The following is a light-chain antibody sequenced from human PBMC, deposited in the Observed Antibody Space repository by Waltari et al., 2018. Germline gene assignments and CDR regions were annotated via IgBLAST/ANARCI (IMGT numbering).Light chain of an antibody. CDR1: SNNVGYQG. V-gene: IGLV10-54*01. CDR3: SAWDSSLTAWV. Sequence: QAGLTQPPSVSKGLRQTATLTCTGNSNNVGYQGAAWLQQHQGHPPKLLSYRGNTRPSGISERLSASRSGNTASLTITGLQPEDDADYYCSAWDSSLTAWVFGGGTKLTVL. J-gene: IGLJ3*02. CDR2: RGN.